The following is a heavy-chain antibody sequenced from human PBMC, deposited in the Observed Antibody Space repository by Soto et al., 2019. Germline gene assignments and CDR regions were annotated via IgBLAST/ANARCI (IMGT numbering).Heavy chain of an antibody. CDR1: GGSFIGYY. CDR2: INHSGST. J-gene: IGHJ4*02. CDR3: ARGTPFYDFWSGYHDHYFDY. D-gene: IGHD3-3*01. V-gene: IGHV4-34*01. Sequence: SETLSLTCAVYGGSFIGYYWSWIRQPPGKGLEWIGEINHSGSTNYNPSLKSRVTISVDTSKNQFSLKLSSVTAADTAVYYCARGTPFYDFWSGYHDHYFDYWGQGTLVTVSS.